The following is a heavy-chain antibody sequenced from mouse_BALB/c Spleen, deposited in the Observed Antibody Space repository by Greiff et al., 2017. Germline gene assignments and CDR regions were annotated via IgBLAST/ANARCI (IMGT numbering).Heavy chain of an antibody. D-gene: IGHD1-1*01. CDR3: AREGFTTVVATRYAMDY. CDR1: GYTFTSYV. CDR2: INPYNDGT. Sequence: VQLQQSGPELVKPGASVKMSCKASGYTFTSYVMHWVKQKPGQGLEWIGYINPYNDGTKYNEKFKGKATLTSDKSSSTAYMELSSLTSEDSAVYYCAREGFTTVVATRYAMDYWGQGTSVTVSS. J-gene: IGHJ4*01. V-gene: IGHV1-14*01.